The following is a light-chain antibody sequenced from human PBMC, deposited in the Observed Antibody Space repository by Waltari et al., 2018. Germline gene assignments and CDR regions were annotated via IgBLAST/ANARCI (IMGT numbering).Light chain of an antibody. J-gene: IGKJ1*01. Sequence: EIVMTQSPATLSVSPGERVTLSCRARQSVSSNLAWDQQKPGQPPRPLIYPASTRATGIPARFSGSGSGTEFPLTISSMQSEDFAVYFCQQYDNWPKTFGQGTKVEIK. CDR1: QSVSSN. CDR3: QQYDNWPKT. V-gene: IGKV3-15*01. CDR2: PAS.